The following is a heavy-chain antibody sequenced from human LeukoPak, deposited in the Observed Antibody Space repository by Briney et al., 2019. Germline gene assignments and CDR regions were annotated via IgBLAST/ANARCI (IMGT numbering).Heavy chain of an antibody. CDR3: ASGPVHCSGGASYTNWFDP. D-gene: IGHD2-15*01. J-gene: IGHJ5*02. CDR2: IYTSGST. Sequence: PSETLSLTCTVSGGSISRYYWSGIRQPAGKGLEWIGRIYTSGSTNYNPSLKSRVTMSVDTPQNQFSLKLSSVTAADTAVYYCASGPVHCSGGASYTNWFDPWGQGTLVTVSS. CDR1: GGSISRYY. V-gene: IGHV4-4*07.